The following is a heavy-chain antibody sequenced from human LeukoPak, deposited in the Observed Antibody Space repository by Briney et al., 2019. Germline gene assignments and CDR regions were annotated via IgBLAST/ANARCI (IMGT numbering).Heavy chain of an antibody. J-gene: IGHJ3*02. CDR1: RYTFTGYY. Sequence: ASVKVSRKASRYTFTGYYMHWVRQAPAQGLEGMGRSNPNSAGKNYAEKFQGRVTMTKDTSISTAHMDLSRLRYDDTAVYYSARDIAAFDIWGQGTMVTVSS. CDR2: SNPNSAGK. D-gene: IGHD3-16*02. CDR3: ARDIAAFDI. V-gene: IGHV1-2*06.